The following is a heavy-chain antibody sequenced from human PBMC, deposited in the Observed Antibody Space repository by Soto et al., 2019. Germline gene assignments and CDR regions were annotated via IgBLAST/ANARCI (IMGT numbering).Heavy chain of an antibody. CDR2: MNPNSGAT. Sequence: QVQLVQSGAEVMQPGASVKVSCKASGYTFTSLDINWVRQATGQGLEWMGWMNPNSGATGYAQTFQGRVSMTRDTSISKAYMELSSLKSEDTAMYYCARGVAAGVDYWGQGTLVTVSS. CDR3: ARGVAAGVDY. CDR1: GYTFTSLD. J-gene: IGHJ4*02. V-gene: IGHV1-8*01. D-gene: IGHD6-13*01.